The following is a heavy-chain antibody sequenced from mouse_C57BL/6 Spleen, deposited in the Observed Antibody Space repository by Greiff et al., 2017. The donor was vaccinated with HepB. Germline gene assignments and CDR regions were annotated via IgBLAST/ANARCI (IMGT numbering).Heavy chain of an antibody. CDR3: ARYGGNYLMDY. Sequence: LVESGAELARPGASVKLSCKASGYTFTSYGISWVKQRTGQGLEWIGEIYPRSGNTYYNEKFKGKATLTADKSSSTAYMELRSLTSEDSAVYFCARYGGNYLMDYWGQGTSVTVSS. CDR2: IYPRSGNT. J-gene: IGHJ4*01. CDR1: GYTFTSYG. V-gene: IGHV1-81*01. D-gene: IGHD1-1*02.